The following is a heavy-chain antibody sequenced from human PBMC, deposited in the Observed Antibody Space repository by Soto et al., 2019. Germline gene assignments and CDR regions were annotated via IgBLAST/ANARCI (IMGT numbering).Heavy chain of an antibody. Sequence: EVHLLESGGGLVHPGGSLRLSCVGSGFTFNYAIMWVRQAPGKGQEWVSGITGGGSTEYIASVKGRFTISRDNSKNTVYLQMNSLRAEDTAMYYCAKDAVYNDGLWLVSDWGRGTLVTVS. V-gene: IGHV3-23*01. CDR1: GFTFNYA. CDR2: ITGGGST. D-gene: IGHD2-21*01. CDR3: AKDAVYNDGLWLVSD. J-gene: IGHJ4*02.